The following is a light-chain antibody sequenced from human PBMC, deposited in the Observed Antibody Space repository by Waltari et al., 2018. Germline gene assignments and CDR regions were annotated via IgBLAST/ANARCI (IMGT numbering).Light chain of an antibody. CDR3: GSYAHKNSGVV. CDR1: TSDVGGYNL. J-gene: IGLJ2*01. CDR2: EVN. Sequence: QSALTQPASVSGSPGQSISISCTGTTSDVGGYNLVSWYQPRPGKAPKIMIYEVNKRPSEVSDCFSASKAGNTASMTTAGLQAEAEGGYVGGSYAHKNSGVVFGGGTKLTVL. V-gene: IGLV2-23*02.